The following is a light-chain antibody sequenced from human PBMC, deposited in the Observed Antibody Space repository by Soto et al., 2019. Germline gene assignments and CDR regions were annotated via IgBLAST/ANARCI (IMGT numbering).Light chain of an antibody. CDR3: MQALQKNELT. CDR1: QSLLHSNGYNY. J-gene: IGKJ4*01. Sequence: DIVMTQSPLSLPVTPGEPASISCRSSQSLLHSNGYNYLDWYLQKPGQSPQLLIYLGSNRASGVPDRFSGSGSGTDFTLKISRVEAEDVGVYYCMQALQKNELTFGGGTKVEIK. V-gene: IGKV2-28*01. CDR2: LGS.